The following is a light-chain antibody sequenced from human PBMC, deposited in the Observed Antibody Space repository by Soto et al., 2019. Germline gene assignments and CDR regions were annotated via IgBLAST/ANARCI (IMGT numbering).Light chain of an antibody. Sequence: DIQMTQSPSTLSASVGDRVTITCRASQSISSWLAWYQQKPGKAPKLLIYKASSLESGVPSRFSGSGSGTEFTLTISSLQPDDFATYYCQQYKSCSLTFGGGTKVDI. J-gene: IGKJ4*01. CDR1: QSISSW. V-gene: IGKV1-5*03. CDR2: KAS. CDR3: QQYKSCSLT.